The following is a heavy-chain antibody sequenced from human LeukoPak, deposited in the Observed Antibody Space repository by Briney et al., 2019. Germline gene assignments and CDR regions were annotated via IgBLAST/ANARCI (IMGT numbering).Heavy chain of an antibody. CDR3: ARGALLANWFDP. CDR1: GGSISSYY. CDR2: IYASGST. J-gene: IGHJ5*02. V-gene: IGHV4-4*07. D-gene: IGHD2/OR15-2a*01. Sequence: SETLSLTCTVSGGSISSYYWSWIRQPAGKGLEWIGRIYASGSTNYNPSLKSRVTMSVDTSKNQFSLKLSSVTAADTAVYYCARGALLANWFDPWGQGTLVTVSS.